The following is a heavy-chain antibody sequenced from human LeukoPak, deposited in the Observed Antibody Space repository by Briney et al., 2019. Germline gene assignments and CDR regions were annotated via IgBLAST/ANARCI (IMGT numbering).Heavy chain of an antibody. Sequence: GGSLRLSCAASGFTFSSNWMSWVRQAPGKGLEWMANIKHDGSEKYYVDSVKGRFTISRDNSKNTLYLQMNSLRAEDTAVYYCARAYSSSWYGGYWFDPWGQGTLVTVSS. CDR3: ARAYSSSWYGGYWFDP. J-gene: IGHJ5*02. D-gene: IGHD6-13*01. CDR2: IKHDGSEK. V-gene: IGHV3-7*03. CDR1: GFTFSSNW.